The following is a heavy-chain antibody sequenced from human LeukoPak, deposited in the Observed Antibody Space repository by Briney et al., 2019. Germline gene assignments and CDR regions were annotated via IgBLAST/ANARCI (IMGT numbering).Heavy chain of an antibody. CDR3: ARARGGGFGAVAGDGVFDY. Sequence: SETLSLTCAVYGGSFSGYYWSWIRQPPGKGLVWIGEINHSGSTNYNPSLKSRVTISVDTSKNQFSLKLSSVTAADTAVYYCARARGGGFGAVAGDGVFDYWGQGTLVTVSS. J-gene: IGHJ4*02. V-gene: IGHV4-34*01. D-gene: IGHD6-19*01. CDR1: GGSFSGYY. CDR2: INHSGST.